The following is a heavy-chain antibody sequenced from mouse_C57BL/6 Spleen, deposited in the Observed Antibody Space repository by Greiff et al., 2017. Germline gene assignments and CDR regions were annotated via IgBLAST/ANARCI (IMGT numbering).Heavy chain of an antibody. CDR1: GYAFTNYL. CDR3: ARWGDWAWFAY. CDR2: INPGSGGT. D-gene: IGHD4-1*01. Sequence: QVQLKQSGAELVRPGTSVKVSCKASGYAFTNYLIEWVKQRPGQGLEWIGVINPGSGGTNYNEKFKGKATLTADKSSSTAYMQLSSLTSEDSAVYFCARWGDWAWFAYWGQGTLVTVSA. V-gene: IGHV1-54*01. J-gene: IGHJ3*01.